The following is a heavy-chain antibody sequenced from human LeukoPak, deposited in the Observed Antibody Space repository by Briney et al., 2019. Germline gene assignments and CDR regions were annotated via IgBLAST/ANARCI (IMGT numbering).Heavy chain of an antibody. Sequence: GGSLRLSCAASGLTFSSYWMHWVRQGPGKGLAWISRINSDGSTTSYADSVKGRFTISRDNAKNTLSLQMNSLRAEDTAVYYCARGSYGSGIKVYYYYMDVWGKGTTVTVSS. CDR3: ARGSYGSGIKVYYYYMDV. CDR1: GLTFSSYW. D-gene: IGHD3-10*01. V-gene: IGHV3-74*01. J-gene: IGHJ6*03. CDR2: INSDGSTT.